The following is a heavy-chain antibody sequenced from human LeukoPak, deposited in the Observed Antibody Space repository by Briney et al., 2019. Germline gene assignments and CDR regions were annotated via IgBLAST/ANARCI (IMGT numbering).Heavy chain of an antibody. D-gene: IGHD2-21*01. CDR2: IIPIFGTA. V-gene: IGHV1-69*13. Sequence: SVKVSCKASGGTFSSYAISWVRQAPGQGLEWMGGIIPIFGTANYAQKFQGRVTITADESTSTAYMELSSLRSEDTAVYYCARPYRDPYYYYGMGVWGQGTTVTVSS. CDR1: GGTFSSYA. CDR3: ARPYRDPYYYYGMGV. J-gene: IGHJ6*02.